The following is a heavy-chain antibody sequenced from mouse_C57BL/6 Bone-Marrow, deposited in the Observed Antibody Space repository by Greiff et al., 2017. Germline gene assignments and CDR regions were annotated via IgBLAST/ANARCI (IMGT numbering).Heavy chain of an antibody. CDR2: INPNNGGT. V-gene: IGHV1-26*01. D-gene: IGHD1-1*02. CDR3: ARYGGVADWYFDV. J-gene: IGHJ1*03. Sequence: EVQLQQSGPELVKPGASVKISCKASGYTFTDYYMNWVKQSHGKSLEWIGDINPNNGGTSYHQKFKGKATLTVDKSSSTAYMELRSLTSADSAVYYCARYGGVADWYFDVGGTGATVTVSS. CDR1: GYTFTDYY.